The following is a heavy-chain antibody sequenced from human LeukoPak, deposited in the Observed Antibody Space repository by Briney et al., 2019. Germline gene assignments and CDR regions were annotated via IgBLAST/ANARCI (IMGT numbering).Heavy chain of an antibody. V-gene: IGHV1-69*02. CDR3: ARVPSNYYDSSGYYGGFDP. J-gene: IGHJ5*02. D-gene: IGHD3-22*01. CDR1: GGTFSSYT. Sequence: SVKVSCKASGGTFSSYTISWVRQAPGQGLEWMGRIIPILGIANYAQKFQGRVTITGDKSTSTAYMELSSLRSEDTAVYYCARVPSNYYDSSGYYGGFDPWGQGTLVTVSS. CDR2: IIPILGIA.